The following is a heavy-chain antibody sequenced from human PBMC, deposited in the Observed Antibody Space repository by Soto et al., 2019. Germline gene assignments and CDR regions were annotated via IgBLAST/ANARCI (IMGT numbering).Heavy chain of an antibody. J-gene: IGHJ5*02. Sequence: GASVKVSCKASGYTFTSYGISWVRQAPGQGLEWMGWISAYNGNTNYAQKLQGRVTMTTDTSTSTAYMELRSLRSDDTAVYYCARDGVRYCSGGSCHHWFDPWGRGTLVTVSS. D-gene: IGHD2-15*01. CDR2: ISAYNGNT. CDR3: ARDGVRYCSGGSCHHWFDP. CDR1: GYTFTSYG. V-gene: IGHV1-18*04.